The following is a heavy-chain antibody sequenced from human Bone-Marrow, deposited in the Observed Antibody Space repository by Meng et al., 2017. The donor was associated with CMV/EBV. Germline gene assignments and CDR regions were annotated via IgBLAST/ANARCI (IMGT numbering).Heavy chain of an antibody. D-gene: IGHD3-10*01. Sequence: GESRKISCGASGFTFSTYAMNWVRQAPGKGLEWVAVISYDGSSKYHADSVKGRFTISRDNSKNTLYLQMNSLREEDTAVYYCARGGIYYGLGWGQGTQVTVSS. CDR2: ISYDGSSK. V-gene: IGHV3-30*04. CDR3: ARGGIYYGLG. J-gene: IGHJ4*02. CDR1: GFTFSTYA.